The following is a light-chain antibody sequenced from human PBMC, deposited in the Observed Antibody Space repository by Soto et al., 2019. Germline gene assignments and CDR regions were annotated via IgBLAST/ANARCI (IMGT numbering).Light chain of an antibody. CDR1: RSDVGNYNY. CDR3: CSYTSSSTLV. V-gene: IGLV2-14*01. J-gene: IGLJ2*01. CDR2: EVS. Sequence: QSALTQPASVSGSPGQSITISCTGTRSDVGNYNYVSWYQQHPGRAPKLMIFEVSHRPSGVSSRFSGSKSGNTASLTISGLRTEDEADYYCCSYTSSSTLVFGGGTKLTVL.